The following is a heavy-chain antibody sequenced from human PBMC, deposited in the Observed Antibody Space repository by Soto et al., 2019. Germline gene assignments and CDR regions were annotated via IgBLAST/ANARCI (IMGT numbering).Heavy chain of an antibody. Sequence: SVKASSKASGGSFSSYAIRCVRQAPGKGLEWMGGIIPIFGTANYAQKFQGRVTITADESTSTAYMELSSLRSEDTAVYYCARDTHNYYDSSGYPGPYYGMAVWGQGTTVTVSS. D-gene: IGHD3-22*01. V-gene: IGHV1-69*13. CDR3: ARDTHNYYDSSGYPGPYYGMAV. J-gene: IGHJ6*02. CDR1: GGSFSSYA. CDR2: IIPIFGTA.